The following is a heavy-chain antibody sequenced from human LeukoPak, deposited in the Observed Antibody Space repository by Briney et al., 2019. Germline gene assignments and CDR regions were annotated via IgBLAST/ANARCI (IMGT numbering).Heavy chain of an antibody. D-gene: IGHD5-18*01. CDR1: GFSFRSYA. V-gene: IGHV3-23*01. Sequence: PGGSLRLSCAASGFSFRSYAMSWVRQAPGKGLEWVSGISGSGDYTYYADSVKGRFTISRDNSKNTLYLQMNSLRAEDTAVYYCAKTIQLWLRLLFDYWGQGTLVTVSS. CDR2: ISGSGDYT. J-gene: IGHJ4*02. CDR3: AKTIQLWLRLLFDY.